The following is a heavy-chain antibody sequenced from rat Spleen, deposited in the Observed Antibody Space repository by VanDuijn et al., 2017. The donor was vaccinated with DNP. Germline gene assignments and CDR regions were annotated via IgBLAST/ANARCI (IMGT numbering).Heavy chain of an antibody. Sequence: EVQLVESGGGLVQPGRSMKLSCAASGFTFNNYWMTWIRQAPGKGLEWVASITETGGTTYYPDSVKGRFTISRDNAKGTLFLQMNSLRSEDTATYYCSRVRGYWFAYWGQGTLVTVSS. CDR1: GFTFNNYW. J-gene: IGHJ3*01. CDR2: ITETGGTT. V-gene: IGHV5-31*01. D-gene: IGHD1-11*01. CDR3: SRVRGYWFAY.